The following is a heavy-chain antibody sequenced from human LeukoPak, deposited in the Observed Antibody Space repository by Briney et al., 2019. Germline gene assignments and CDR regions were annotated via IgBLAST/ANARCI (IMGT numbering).Heavy chain of an antibody. CDR2: IYWDDDK. V-gene: IGHV2-5*02. CDR3: ARRGYYYDSGSYYRGLWFDH. CDR1: GFSLSTSGVG. D-gene: IGHD3-10*01. Sequence: SGPTLVKPTQTLTLTCTFSGFSLSTSGVGVGWLRQPPGKALEWLALIYWDDDKRYSPSLKSRLTITKDTSKNQVVLTMTNMDPVDTATYYCARRGYYYDSGSYYRGLWFDHWGQGTLVTVSS. J-gene: IGHJ5*02.